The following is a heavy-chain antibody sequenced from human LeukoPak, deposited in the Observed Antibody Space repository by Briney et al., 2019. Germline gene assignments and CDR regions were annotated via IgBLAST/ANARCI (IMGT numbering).Heavy chain of an antibody. J-gene: IGHJ3*02. Sequence: PGGSLRLSCAASGFTFSNYAMSWVRQAPGKGLEWVSAISGSGGSTYYADSVKGRFTISRDNSKNTLYLQMNSLRAEDTAVYYCAKGVIVVVVAATHDDAFDIWGQGTMVTVSS. CDR1: GFTFSNYA. D-gene: IGHD2-15*01. V-gene: IGHV3-23*01. CDR2: ISGSGGST. CDR3: AKGVIVVVVAATHDDAFDI.